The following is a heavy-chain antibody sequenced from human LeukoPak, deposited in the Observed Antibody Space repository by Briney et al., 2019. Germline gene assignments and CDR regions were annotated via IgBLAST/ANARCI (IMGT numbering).Heavy chain of an antibody. CDR1: GFTFDDYA. J-gene: IGHJ4*02. V-gene: IGHV3-43*02. CDR3: AKDRGDFSGWFF. Sequence: GGSLRLSCAASGFTFDDYAMHWARQAPGKGLEWVSLISGDGGSTYYADSVKGRFTISRDNSKNSLYLQMSSLRIEDTALYYCAKDRGDFSGWFFWGQGTLVTVSS. CDR2: ISGDGGST. D-gene: IGHD6-19*01.